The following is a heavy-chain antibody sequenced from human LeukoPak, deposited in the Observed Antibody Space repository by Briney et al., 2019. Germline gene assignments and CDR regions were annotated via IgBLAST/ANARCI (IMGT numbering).Heavy chain of an antibody. J-gene: IGHJ6*03. V-gene: IGHV4-39*07. D-gene: IGHD5-18*01. CDR1: GGSISSSSYY. CDR3: ATNSYGHYQYYYYMDV. CDR2: IYTSGNT. Sequence: MTSETLSLTCTVSGGSISSSSYYWGWIRQPPGKGLEWIGSIYTSGNTNYNPSLQSRVTISVDTSKNQFSLKLSSVTAADTAVYYCATNSYGHYQYYYYMDVWGKGTTVTISS.